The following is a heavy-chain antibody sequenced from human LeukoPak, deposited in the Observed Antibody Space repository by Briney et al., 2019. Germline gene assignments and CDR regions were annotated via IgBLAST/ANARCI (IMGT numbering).Heavy chain of an antibody. J-gene: IGHJ4*02. Sequence: GGSLRLSCAASGFTFSSYGMSWVRQAPGKGLEWVSALSHSFGSTYYADSVKGRFTISRDNSKNTLYLQMSSLIAEDTAVYYCAKGGSSSWDYFDYWGQGTLVTVSS. CDR2: LSHSFGST. D-gene: IGHD6-13*01. CDR1: GFTFSSYG. V-gene: IGHV3-23*01. CDR3: AKGGSSSWDYFDY.